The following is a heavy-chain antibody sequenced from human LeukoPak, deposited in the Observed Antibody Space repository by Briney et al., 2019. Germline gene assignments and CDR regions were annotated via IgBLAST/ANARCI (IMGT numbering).Heavy chain of an antibody. V-gene: IGHV3-23*01. CDR3: TRVFGYSSGWYGGAFDI. Sequence: QPGGSLRLSCAASGFTFSSFAMSWVRQPPGKGLEWVSGISGSGGSTYHADSVKGRFTISRDNSKNTLYLQMNSLRAEDTAVYYCTRVFGYSSGWYGGAFDIWGQGTMVTVSS. D-gene: IGHD6-19*01. J-gene: IGHJ3*02. CDR1: GFTFSSFA. CDR2: ISGSGGST.